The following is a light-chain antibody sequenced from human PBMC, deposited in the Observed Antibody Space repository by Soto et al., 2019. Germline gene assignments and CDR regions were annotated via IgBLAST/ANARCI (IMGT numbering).Light chain of an antibody. J-gene: IGLJ3*02. CDR1: SGHSSHA. CDR2: LNSDGSH. CDR3: QTWGTGIRV. V-gene: IGLV4-69*01. Sequence: QSVLTQSPSASASLGASVRLTCTLSSGHSSHAIAWHQQRPEKGPRCLMKLNSDGSHTKGDGIPDRFSGSSSGAERYLTISSLQSEYEADYYCQTWGTGIRVFGGGTKLTVL.